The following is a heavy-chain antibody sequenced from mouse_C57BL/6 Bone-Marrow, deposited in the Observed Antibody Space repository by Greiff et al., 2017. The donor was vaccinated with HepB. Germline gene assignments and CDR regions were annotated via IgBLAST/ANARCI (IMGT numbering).Heavy chain of an antibody. V-gene: IGHV1-61*01. D-gene: IGHD1-1*02. CDR2: IYPSDSET. J-gene: IGHJ4*01. CDR1: GYTFTSYW. Sequence: QVQLQQPGAELVRPGSSVKLSCKASGYTFTSYWMDWVKQRPGQGLEWIGNIYPSDSETHYNQKFKDKATLTVDKSSSTAYMQLSSLTSEDSAVYYCPRSAARSGGYAMDYWGQGTSVTVSS. CDR3: PRSAARSGGYAMDY.